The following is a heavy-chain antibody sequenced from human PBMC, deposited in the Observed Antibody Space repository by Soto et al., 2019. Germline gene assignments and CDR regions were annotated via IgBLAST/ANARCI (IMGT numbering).Heavy chain of an antibody. D-gene: IGHD6-19*01. CDR1: GYTFTSYY. CDR2: INPSGDSS. CDR3: ARARSRWDSSGYYYFDY. V-gene: IGHV1-46*01. J-gene: IGHJ4*02. Sequence: QVQLVQSGAEVKKPGASVKVSCKASGYTFTSYYMHWVRQAPGQGLEWMGIINPSGDSSTYAQRLQGRVTMTRDTSTSTVYMELSSLRSEDTAVYYCARARSRWDSSGYYYFDYWGQGTLVTVSS.